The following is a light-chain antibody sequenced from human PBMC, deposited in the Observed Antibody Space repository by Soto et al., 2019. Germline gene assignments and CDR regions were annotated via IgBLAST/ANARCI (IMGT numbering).Light chain of an antibody. J-gene: IGLJ1*01. CDR3: RSYTSISTYV. Sequence: QSALTQPASVSGSPGQSSTISCTGTSSDVGGYNFVSWYQQHPDKAPKLMIYDVTNRPSGVSNRFSGSKSGNTASLTISGLQAEDEADYYCRSYTSISTYVFGTGTKVTVL. V-gene: IGLV2-14*01. CDR2: DVT. CDR1: SSDVGGYNF.